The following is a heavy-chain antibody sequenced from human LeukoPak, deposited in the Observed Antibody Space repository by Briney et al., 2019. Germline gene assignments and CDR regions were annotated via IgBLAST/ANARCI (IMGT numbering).Heavy chain of an antibody. Sequence: ASVKVSCKASGYTFTSYDINWVRQGTGQGFEWMGWMNPNSGNTGYAQKFQGRVTMTRNTSISTAYMELSSLRSEDTAVYYCARGRGSSSWYDYWGQGTLVTVSS. V-gene: IGHV1-8*01. D-gene: IGHD6-13*01. CDR2: MNPNSGNT. CDR3: ARGRGSSSWYDY. J-gene: IGHJ4*02. CDR1: GYTFTSYD.